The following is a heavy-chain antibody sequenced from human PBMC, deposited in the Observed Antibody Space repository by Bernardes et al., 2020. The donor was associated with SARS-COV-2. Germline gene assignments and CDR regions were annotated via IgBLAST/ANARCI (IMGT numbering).Heavy chain of an antibody. CDR1: GGSLTSYY. Sequence: SETLSLTCTVSGGSLTSYYRSWIRQPPRKGLEWIGDIYYNGNTNYSPSLKSRLTISLDTSKNQYSLNLRSVTDADPAVYFCERVQGWIIDYWGQGSMVTASS. J-gene: IGHJ4*02. CDR3: ERVQGWIIDY. CDR2: IYYNGNT. V-gene: IGHV4-59*01. D-gene: IGHD2-2*03.